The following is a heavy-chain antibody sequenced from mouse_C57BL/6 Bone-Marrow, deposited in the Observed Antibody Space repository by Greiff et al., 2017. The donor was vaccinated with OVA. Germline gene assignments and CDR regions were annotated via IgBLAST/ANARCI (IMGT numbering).Heavy chain of an antibody. CDR2: ILPGSGST. CDR3: AIGAYYSNYWFAY. CDR1: GYTFTGYW. J-gene: IGHJ3*01. V-gene: IGHV1-9*01. Sequence: QVQLKESGAELMKPGASVKLSCKATGYTFTGYWIEWVKQRPGHGLEWIGEILPGSGSTNYNEKFKGKATFTADTSSNTAYMQLSSLTTEDSAIYYCAIGAYYSNYWFAYWGQGTLVTVSA. D-gene: IGHD2-5*01.